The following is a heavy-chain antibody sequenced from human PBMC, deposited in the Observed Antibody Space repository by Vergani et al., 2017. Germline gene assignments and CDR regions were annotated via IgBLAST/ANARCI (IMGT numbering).Heavy chain of an antibody. V-gene: IGHV1-58*02. CDR3: AADRWEPQWFDP. D-gene: IGHD4-23*01. CDR1: GFTFTSSA. Sequence: QMQLVQSGPEVKKPGTSVKVSCKASGFTFTSSAMQWVRQARGQRLEWIGWIVVGSGNTNYAQKFQERVTITMGMSTSTAYMELSSLRSEDTAVYYCAADRWEPQWFDPWGQGTLVTVSS. J-gene: IGHJ5*02. CDR2: IVVGSGNT.